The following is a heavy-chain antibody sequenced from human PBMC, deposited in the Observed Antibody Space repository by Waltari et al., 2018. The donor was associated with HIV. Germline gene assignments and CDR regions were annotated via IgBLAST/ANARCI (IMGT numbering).Heavy chain of an antibody. CDR3: ARASHYIEFSTFDGDYYFDV. J-gene: IGHJ4*02. CDR2: LNSDGSSR. CDR1: GSSVSNHW. D-gene: IGHD2-15*01. Sequence: VQLVESGGGSIKTGGSLRLSCTASGSSVSNHWRDWLSQAPGKGLVWFARLNSDGSSRNYADAVKGRFVISRDNARNTVYLQLNSLRVEDTAMYFCARASHYIEFSTFDGDYYFDVWGRGTRVAVSS. V-gene: IGHV3-74*01.